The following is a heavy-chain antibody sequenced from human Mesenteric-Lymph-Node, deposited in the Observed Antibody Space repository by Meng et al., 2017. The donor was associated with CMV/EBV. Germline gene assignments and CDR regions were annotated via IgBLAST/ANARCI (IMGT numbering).Heavy chain of an antibody. Sequence: SETLSLTCAVYGGSFSGYYWSWIRQPPGKGLEWIGEINHSGSTNYNPSLKSRVTISVDTSKNQFSLKLSSVTAADTAVYYCARWGIGAFDIWGQGTMVTVSS. D-gene: IGHD6-13*01. J-gene: IGHJ3*02. CDR1: GGSFSGYY. CDR2: INHSGST. CDR3: ARWGIGAFDI. V-gene: IGHV4-34*01.